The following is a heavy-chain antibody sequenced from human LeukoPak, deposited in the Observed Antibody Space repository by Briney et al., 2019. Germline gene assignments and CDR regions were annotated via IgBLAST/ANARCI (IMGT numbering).Heavy chain of an antibody. V-gene: IGHV1-18*01. D-gene: IGHD3-9*01. CDR3: ARSYFDVLTNYYMWLAP. Sequence: ASVKVSCKASGYSFTSYAIDWVRQAPGQGLEWIGWISAYNGNTNYAQKLQGRVTLTTDRSTSTAYMDLRSLRSDDTAVFYCARSYFDVLTNYYMWLAPWGQGTLVTVSS. J-gene: IGHJ5*02. CDR1: GYSFTSYA. CDR2: ISAYNGNT.